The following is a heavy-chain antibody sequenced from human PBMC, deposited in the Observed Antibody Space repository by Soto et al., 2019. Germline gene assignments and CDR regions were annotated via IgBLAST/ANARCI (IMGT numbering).Heavy chain of an antibody. CDR1: GFTFSSFA. V-gene: IGHV3-23*01. Sequence: GGSLRLSCAASGFTFSSFAMSWVRQAPGKGLEWVSAVSGSGASTYYADSVKGRFTISRDNSKNTLYLQMNSLRAEDTAVYHCAVNMTTMVTLDHWGQGTLVTVSS. CDR3: AVNMTTMVTLDH. CDR2: VSGSGAST. D-gene: IGHD2-21*02. J-gene: IGHJ4*02.